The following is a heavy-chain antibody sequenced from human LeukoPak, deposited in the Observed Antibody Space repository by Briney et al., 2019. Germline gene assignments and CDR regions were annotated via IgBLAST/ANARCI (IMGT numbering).Heavy chain of an antibody. J-gene: IGHJ5*02. CDR3: TTDLVTSGGFDP. V-gene: IGHV3-15*01. Sequence: PGGSLRLSCAASGFTFSNAWMSWVRQAPGKGLEWVGRIKSKTDGGTTGYAAPVKGRFTISRDDSKNTLYLQMNSLKTEDTAVYYCTTDLVTSGGFDPWGQGTLVTVSS. CDR2: IKSKTDGGTT. D-gene: IGHD7-27*01. CDR1: GFTFSNAW.